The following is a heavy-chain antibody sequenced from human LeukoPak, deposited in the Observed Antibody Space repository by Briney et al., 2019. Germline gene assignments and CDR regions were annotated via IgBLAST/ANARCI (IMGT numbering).Heavy chain of an antibody. CDR3: ARRGVAAILHYFDS. Sequence: GASGKVCCKAAGSTFTSYGISWVRQAPGQGLEWMGWFSAYNGNTNHAQKLQGSVTMTTATSTSTAYMELRSLRSDDTAVYYCARRGVAAILHYFDSWGQGTLVTVSS. D-gene: IGHD2-15*01. CDR1: GSTFTSYG. CDR2: FSAYNGNT. J-gene: IGHJ4*02. V-gene: IGHV1-18*01.